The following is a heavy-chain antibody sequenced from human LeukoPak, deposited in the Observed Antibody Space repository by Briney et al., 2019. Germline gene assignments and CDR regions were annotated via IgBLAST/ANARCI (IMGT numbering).Heavy chain of an antibody. CDR3: ARGEYSSSSVWFDP. V-gene: IGHV4-34*01. CDR2: INHSGST. J-gene: IGHJ5*02. CDR1: GGSFSGYY. Sequence: SETLSLTCAVYGGSFSGYYWSWIRQPPGKGREWIGEINHSGSTNYNPSLKSRVTISVDTSKNQFSLKLSSVTAADTAVYYCARGEYSSSSVWFDPWGQGTLVTVSS. D-gene: IGHD6-6*01.